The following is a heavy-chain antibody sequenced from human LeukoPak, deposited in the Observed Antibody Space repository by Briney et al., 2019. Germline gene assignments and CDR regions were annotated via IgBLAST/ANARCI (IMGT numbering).Heavy chain of an antibody. Sequence: ASVKVSCKASGYTFTSYDINWVRQATGQGLEWMGWMNPNSGNTGYAQKFQGRVTMTRDTSISTAYMELSRLRSDDTAVYYCARANDDYYDSSGYLDYWGQGTLVAVSS. CDR1: GYTFTSYD. V-gene: IGHV1-8*01. CDR3: ARANDDYYDSSGYLDY. J-gene: IGHJ4*02. CDR2: MNPNSGNT. D-gene: IGHD3-22*01.